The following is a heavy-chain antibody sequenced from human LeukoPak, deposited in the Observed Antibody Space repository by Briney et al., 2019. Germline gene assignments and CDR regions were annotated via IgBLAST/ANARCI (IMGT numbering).Heavy chain of an antibody. CDR2: IFYSGST. CDR1: GGSISSYY. J-gene: IGHJ4*02. D-gene: IGHD1-26*01. Sequence: SETLSLTCTVSGGSISSYYWSWIRQPPGKGLEWIGYIFYSGSTNYNPSLKSRVTISVDTSKNQFSLKLSSVTAADTAVYYCARDRKVGATSRWGQGTLVTVSS. V-gene: IGHV4-59*12. CDR3: ARDRKVGATSR.